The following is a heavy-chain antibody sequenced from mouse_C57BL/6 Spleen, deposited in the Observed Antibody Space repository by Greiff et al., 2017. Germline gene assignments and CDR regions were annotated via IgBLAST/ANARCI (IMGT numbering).Heavy chain of an antibody. Sequence: EVQLQQSGTVLARPGASVKMSCKTSGYTFTSYWMHWVKQRPGQGLEWIGAIYPGNSDTSYNQKFKGKAKLTAVTSASTAYMELSSLTNEDSAVYYCTKGDYYGSSSAYWGQGTLVTVSA. D-gene: IGHD1-1*01. CDR2: IYPGNSDT. CDR1: GYTFTSYW. CDR3: TKGDYYGSSSAY. V-gene: IGHV1-5*01. J-gene: IGHJ3*01.